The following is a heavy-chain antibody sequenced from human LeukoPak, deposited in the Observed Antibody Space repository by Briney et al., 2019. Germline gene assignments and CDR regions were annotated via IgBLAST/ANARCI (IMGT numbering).Heavy chain of an antibody. CDR1: GFTFGDYA. CDR2: TRSKPYGGTT. CDR3: TRVRSGSYFDY. J-gene: IGHJ4*02. V-gene: IGHV3-49*04. Sequence: PGRSLRLSCTASGFTFGDYAMSWVRQAPGKGLEWVGFTRSKPYGGTTESAASVKGRFTISRDDSKSIAYLQMNSLKTEDTAVYYCTRVRSGSYFDYWGQGTLVTVSS. D-gene: IGHD1-26*01.